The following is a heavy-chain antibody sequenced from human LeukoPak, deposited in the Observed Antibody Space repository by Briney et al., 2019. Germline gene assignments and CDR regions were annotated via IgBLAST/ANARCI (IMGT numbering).Heavy chain of an antibody. V-gene: IGHV4-30-4*08. J-gene: IGHJ4*02. Sequence: PSETLSLTCTVSSGSISSYYWSWIRQPPGKGLEWIGYIYYSGSTYYNPSLKSRVTISVDTSKNQFSLKLSSVTAADTAVYYCARYYGDGAVVFDYWGQGTLVTVSS. CDR3: ARYYGDGAVVFDY. CDR2: IYYSGST. D-gene: IGHD4-17*01. CDR1: SGSISSYY.